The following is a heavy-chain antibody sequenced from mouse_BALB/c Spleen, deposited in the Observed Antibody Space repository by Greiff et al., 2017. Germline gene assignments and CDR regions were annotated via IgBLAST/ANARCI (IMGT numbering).Heavy chain of an antibody. CDR2: IDPANGNT. CDR1: GFNIKDTY. CDR3: ARNGNLYYYAMDY. V-gene: IGHV14-3*02. J-gene: IGHJ4*01. Sequence: VQLQHSGAELVKPGASVKLSCTASGFNIKDTYMHWVKQRPEQGLEWIGRIDPANGNTKYDPKFQGKATITADTSSNTAYLQLSSLTSEDTAVYYCARNGNLYYYAMDYWGQGTSVTVSS. D-gene: IGHD2-1*01.